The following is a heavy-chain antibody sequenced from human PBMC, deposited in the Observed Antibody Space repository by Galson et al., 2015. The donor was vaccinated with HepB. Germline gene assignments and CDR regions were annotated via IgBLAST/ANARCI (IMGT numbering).Heavy chain of an antibody. CDR1: GYTLTELS. J-gene: IGHJ4*02. D-gene: IGHD2-2*01. CDR3: ATGMQDIVGLPAAIFGYFFDY. CDR2: FDPEDGET. V-gene: IGHV1-24*01. Sequence: SVKVSCKVSGYTLTELSIHWVRQAPGKGLEWMGGFDPEDGETIYTQKFQGRVTMTEDTSTDTAYMEMSSLRSEDTAVYYCATGMQDIVGLPAAIFGYFFDYWGQGTLVTVSS.